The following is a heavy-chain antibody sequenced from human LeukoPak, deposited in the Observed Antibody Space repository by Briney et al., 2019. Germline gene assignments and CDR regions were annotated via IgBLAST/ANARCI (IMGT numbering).Heavy chain of an antibody. CDR1: GGSISSSSYY. Sequence: PSETLSLTCTVSGGSISSSSYYWGWIRQPPGKGLEWIGSIYYSGSTYYNPSLKSRVTISVDTSKNQFSLKLSSVTAADTAVYYCARDFSPEVVPAAEGYWFDPWGQGTLVTVSS. J-gene: IGHJ5*02. V-gene: IGHV4-39*07. CDR3: ARDFSPEVVPAAEGYWFDP. D-gene: IGHD2-2*01. CDR2: IYYSGST.